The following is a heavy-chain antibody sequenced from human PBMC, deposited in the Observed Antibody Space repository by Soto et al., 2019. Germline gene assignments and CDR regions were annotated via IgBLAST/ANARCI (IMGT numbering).Heavy chain of an antibody. D-gene: IGHD4-17*01. CDR1: GGSFSGYY. CDR3: ARTPYDPDYGEYDAFDI. V-gene: IGHV4-34*01. J-gene: IGHJ3*02. CDR2: INHSGST. Sequence: QVQLQQWGAGLLKPSETLSLTCAVYGGSFSGYYWSWIRQPPGKGLEWIGEINHSGSTNYNPSLKSRVNISVDTSKNQFSLKLSSVTAADTAVYYCARTPYDPDYGEYDAFDIWGQGTMVTVSS.